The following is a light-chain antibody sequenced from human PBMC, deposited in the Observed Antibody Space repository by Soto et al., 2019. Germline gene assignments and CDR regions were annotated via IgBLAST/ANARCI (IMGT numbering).Light chain of an antibody. V-gene: IGKV3-20*01. J-gene: IGKJ1*01. Sequence: EFVLTQSPGTLSLSPGERATLSCRASQTVRNNYLAWYQQKPGQAPRLLIYAASSRATGIPDRFSGSGSGTDLTITISRLEPEDFEVYYCQQYSDSVGTFGQGTKVDIK. CDR1: QTVRNNY. CDR3: QQYSDSVGT. CDR2: AAS.